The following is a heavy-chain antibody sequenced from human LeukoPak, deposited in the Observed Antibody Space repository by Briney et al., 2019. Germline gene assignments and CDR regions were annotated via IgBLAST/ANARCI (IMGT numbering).Heavy chain of an antibody. CDR2: IYYSGST. J-gene: IGHJ6*02. V-gene: IGHV4-38-2*02. D-gene: IGHD1-1*01. CDR1: GYSISNGYY. Sequence: SETLSLTCTVSGYSISNGYYWGWIRQPPGKGLEWIGYIYYSGSTNYNPSLKSRVTISVDTSKNQFSLKLSSVTAADTAVYYCARWVTTPTDYYYYGMDVWGQGTTVTVSS. CDR3: ARWVTTPTDYYYYGMDV.